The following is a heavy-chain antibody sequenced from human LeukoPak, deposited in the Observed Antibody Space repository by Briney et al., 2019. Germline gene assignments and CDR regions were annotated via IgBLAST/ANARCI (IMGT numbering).Heavy chain of an antibody. J-gene: IGHJ6*03. Sequence: GASVKVSWKASGYTFTSYDINWVRQATGQGLEWMGWMNPNSGNTGYAQKFQGRVTMTRNTSISTAYMELSSLRSEDTAVYYCARRAYSSSWYYYYMDVWGKGTTVTVSS. CDR1: GYTFTSYD. D-gene: IGHD6-13*01. CDR2: MNPNSGNT. CDR3: ARRAYSSSWYYYYMDV. V-gene: IGHV1-8*01.